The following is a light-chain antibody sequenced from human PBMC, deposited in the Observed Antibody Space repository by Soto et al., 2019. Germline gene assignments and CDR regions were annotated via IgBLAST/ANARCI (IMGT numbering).Light chain of an antibody. CDR2: EVN. J-gene: IGLJ1*01. V-gene: IGLV2-23*02. Sequence: QSVLTQPASVSGSPGQSITISCTGTSGDVGNYNLVSWYQQHPGKAPKLMIYEVNKWPSGVSNRFSGSKSGNTASLTISGLQAEDEADHYCCSYVGSSTSYVFGTGTKVTVL. CDR3: CSYVGSSTSYV. CDR1: SGDVGNYNL.